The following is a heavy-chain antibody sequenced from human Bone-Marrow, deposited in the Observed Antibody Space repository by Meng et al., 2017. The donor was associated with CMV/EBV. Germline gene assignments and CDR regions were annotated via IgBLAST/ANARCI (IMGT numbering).Heavy chain of an antibody. V-gene: IGHV3-7*01. CDR2: IKQDGSEK. J-gene: IGHJ4*02. D-gene: IGHD6-13*01. CDR3: ARRKQPYYFDY. Sequence: GESLKISCAASGFTFSSYWMSWVRQAPGKGLEWVANIKQDGSEKYYVDSVKGRFTISRDNAKNSLYLQMNSLRAEDTAVYYCARRKQPYYFDYWGQGTLVTVSS. CDR1: GFTFSSYW.